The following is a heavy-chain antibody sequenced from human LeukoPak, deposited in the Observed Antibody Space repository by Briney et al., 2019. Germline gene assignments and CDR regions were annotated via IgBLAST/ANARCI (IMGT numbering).Heavy chain of an antibody. CDR2: INAGNGNT. CDR3: ATAHLGVPTSNWFDP. J-gene: IGHJ5*02. D-gene: IGHD3-16*01. Sequence: GASVNVSFTASGYTFTSYAMHWVRQAPGQRLEWMGWINAGNGNTKYSQKFQGRVTITRDTSASTAYMELSSLRSEDTAVYYCATAHLGVPTSNWFDPWGQGTLVTVSS. V-gene: IGHV1-3*01. CDR1: GYTFTSYA.